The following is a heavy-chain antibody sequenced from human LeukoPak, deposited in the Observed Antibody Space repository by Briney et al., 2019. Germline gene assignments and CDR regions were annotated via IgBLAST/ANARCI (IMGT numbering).Heavy chain of an antibody. CDR1: GYTFTSYD. J-gene: IGHJ4*02. D-gene: IGHD6-13*01. V-gene: IGHV1-8*01. CDR3: ARDRWRGQQPYY. CDR2: MNPNSGNT. Sequence: ASVKVSCKASGYTFTSYDINWVRQATGQGLEWMGWMNPNSGNTGYAQKFQGRVTMTRNTSISTAYMELSSLRSEDTAVYYCARDRWRGQQPYYWGQGTLVTVSS.